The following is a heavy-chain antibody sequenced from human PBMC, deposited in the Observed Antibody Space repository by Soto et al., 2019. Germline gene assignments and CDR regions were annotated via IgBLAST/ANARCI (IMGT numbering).Heavy chain of an antibody. J-gene: IGHJ3*02. CDR2: FYYSGNT. Sequence: QLQLQESGPGLVKPSETLSLTCTVSGGSISSSSYYWGWIRQPPGKGLEWIASFYYSGNTFYNPSLKSRVTISVDTSKNQFSLKLSSVTAADTAVYYCARQFPPSRYCSGGSCYSIGRDAFDIWGQGTMVTVSS. V-gene: IGHV4-39*01. CDR1: GGSISSSSYY. D-gene: IGHD2-15*01. CDR3: ARQFPPSRYCSGGSCYSIGRDAFDI.